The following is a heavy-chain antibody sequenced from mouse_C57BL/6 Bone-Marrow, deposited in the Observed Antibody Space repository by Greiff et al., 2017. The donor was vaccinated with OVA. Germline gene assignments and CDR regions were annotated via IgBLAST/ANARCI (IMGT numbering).Heavy chain of an antibody. Sequence: EVKLVESGGGLVQPGGSMKLSCVASGFTFSNYWMNWVRQSPEKGLEWVAQIRLKSDNYATHYAESVKGRFTISRDDSKSSVYLQMNNLRAEDTGIYYGTGGVYYYGSSYAMDYWGQGTSVTVSS. CDR1: GFTFSNYW. D-gene: IGHD1-1*01. CDR3: TGGVYYYGSSYAMDY. V-gene: IGHV6-3*01. CDR2: IRLKSDNYAT. J-gene: IGHJ4*01.